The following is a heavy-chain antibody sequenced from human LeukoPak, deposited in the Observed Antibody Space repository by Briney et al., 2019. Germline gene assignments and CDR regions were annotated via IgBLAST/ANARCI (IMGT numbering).Heavy chain of an antibody. CDR3: AGSTYYYYYYYMDV. CDR1: GGSISSYY. V-gene: IGHV4-59*01. CDR2: IYYSGST. J-gene: IGHJ6*03. Sequence: PSETLSLTCTVSGGSISSYYWSWIRQPPGKGLEWIGYIYYSGSTNYNPSLKSRVTISVDTSKNQFSLKLSSVTAADTAVYYCAGSTYYYYYYYMDVWGKGTTVTISS.